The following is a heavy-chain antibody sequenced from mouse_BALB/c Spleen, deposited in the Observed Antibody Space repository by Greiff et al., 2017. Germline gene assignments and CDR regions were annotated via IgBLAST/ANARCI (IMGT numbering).Heavy chain of an antibody. CDR1: GYTFTDYA. J-gene: IGHJ4*01. Sequence: QVQLQQSGPELVRPGVSVKISCKGSGYTFTDYAMHWVKQSHAKSLEWIGVISTYYGNTNYNQKFKGKATMTVDKSSSTAYMELARLTSEDSAIYYCARGGYGNYGDYYAMDYWGQGTSVTVSS. CDR2: ISTYYGNT. D-gene: IGHD2-1*01. V-gene: IGHV1-67*01. CDR3: ARGGYGNYGDYYAMDY.